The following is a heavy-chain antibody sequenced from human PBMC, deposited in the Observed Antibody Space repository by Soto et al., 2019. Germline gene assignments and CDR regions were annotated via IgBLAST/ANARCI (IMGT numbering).Heavy chain of an antibody. CDR2: IDPSDSYT. CDR1: GYRFTRYS. V-gene: IGHV5-10-1*01. Sequence: VESLTVSCKRPGYRFTRYSITWVAQLPAKGLQWMGRIDPSDSYTNYSPSFQSHVTISADKSISTAYLEWSRLKASDTAMYYCARTTQDGSGSYYTEYYYYYYGMDVWGQGTTVTVSS. J-gene: IGHJ6*02. CDR3: ARTTQDGSGSYYTEYYYYYYGMDV. D-gene: IGHD3-10*01.